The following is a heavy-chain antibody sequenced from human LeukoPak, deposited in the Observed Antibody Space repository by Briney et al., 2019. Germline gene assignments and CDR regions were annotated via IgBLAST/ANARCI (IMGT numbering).Heavy chain of an antibody. CDR3: AKDPGPYCSGGSCYSQPDY. D-gene: IGHD2-15*01. CDR2: ISYDGSNK. J-gene: IGHJ4*02. V-gene: IGHV3-30*18. CDR1: GFTFSSYG. Sequence: GGSLRLSCAASGFTFSSYGMHRVRQAPGKGLEWVAVISYDGSNKYYADSVKGRFTISRDNSKNTLYLQMNSLRAEDTAVYYCAKDPGPYCSGGSCYSQPDYWGQGTLVTVSS.